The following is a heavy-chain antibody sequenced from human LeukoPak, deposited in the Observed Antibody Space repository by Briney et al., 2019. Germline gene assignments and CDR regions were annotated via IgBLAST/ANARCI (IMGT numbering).Heavy chain of an antibody. J-gene: IGHJ5*02. CDR2: IIPIFGTA. CDR1: GGTFSSYA. V-gene: IGHV1-69*06. D-gene: IGHD2-15*01. CDR3: ARRLKDCSGGSCYSDSRWFDP. Sequence: ASVKVSCKASGGTFSSYAISWVRQAPGQGLEWMGGIIPIFGTANYAQKFQGRVTITADKSTSTAYMELSSLRSEDTAVYYCARRLKDCSGGSCYSDSRWFDPWGQGTLVTVSS.